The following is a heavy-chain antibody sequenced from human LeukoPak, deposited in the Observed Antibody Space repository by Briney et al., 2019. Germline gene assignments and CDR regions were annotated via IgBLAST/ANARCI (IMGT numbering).Heavy chain of an antibody. CDR1: GFTFHTYG. Sequence: GGSLRLSCAASGFTFHTYGMNWVRQAPGKGLEWHSYIGPGPSHTYYADSVRGRFVISRDDAKSSLFPQMSSLRAEDTAVYYCARDYVTMAPDYGGLGTLVTVSS. CDR2: IGPGPSHT. CDR3: ARDYVTMAPDY. V-gene: IGHV3-21*06. J-gene: IGHJ4*02. D-gene: IGHD3-3*01.